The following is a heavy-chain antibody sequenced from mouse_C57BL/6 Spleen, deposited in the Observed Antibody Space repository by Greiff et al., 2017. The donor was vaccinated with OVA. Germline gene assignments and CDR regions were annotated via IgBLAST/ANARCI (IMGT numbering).Heavy chain of an antibody. Sequence: QVQLKQPGAELVKPGASVKLSCKASGYTFTSYWMHWVKQRPGRGLEWIGRIDPNSGGTKYNEKFKSKATLTVDKPSSTAYMQLSSLTSEDSAVYYCARKGDYGYDEGYAMDYWGQGTSVTVSS. D-gene: IGHD2-2*01. CDR3: ARKGDYGYDEGYAMDY. J-gene: IGHJ4*01. CDR2: IDPNSGGT. CDR1: GYTFTSYW. V-gene: IGHV1-72*01.